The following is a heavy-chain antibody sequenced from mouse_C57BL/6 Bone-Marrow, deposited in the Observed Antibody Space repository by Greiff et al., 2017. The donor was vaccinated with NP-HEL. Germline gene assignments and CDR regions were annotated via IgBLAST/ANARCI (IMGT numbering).Heavy chain of an antibody. J-gene: IGHJ4*01. CDR1: GYTFTSYW. CDR2: IDPSDSYT. CDR3: ARDYYGSSYYAMDY. D-gene: IGHD1-1*01. V-gene: IGHV1-69*01. Sequence: QLQQPGAELVMPGASVKLSCKASGYTFTSYWMHWVKQRPGQGLEWIGEIDPSDSYTNYNQKFKGKSTLTVDKSSSTAYMQLSSLTSEDSAVYYCARDYYGSSYYAMDYWGQGTSVTVSS.